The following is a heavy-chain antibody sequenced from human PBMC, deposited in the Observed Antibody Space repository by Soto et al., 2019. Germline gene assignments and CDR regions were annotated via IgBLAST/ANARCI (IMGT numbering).Heavy chain of an antibody. CDR2: INHSGST. V-gene: IGHV4-34*01. CDR1: CGSFSGYY. D-gene: IGHD6-19*01. J-gene: IGHJ5*02. Sequence: SETLSLTCAVYCGSFSGYYWSWIRQPPGKGLEWIGEINHSGSTNYNPSLKSRVTISVDTSKNQFSLKLSSVTAADTAVYYCARGLSSGWYTASWFDPWGQGTLVTVSS. CDR3: ARGLSSGWYTASWFDP.